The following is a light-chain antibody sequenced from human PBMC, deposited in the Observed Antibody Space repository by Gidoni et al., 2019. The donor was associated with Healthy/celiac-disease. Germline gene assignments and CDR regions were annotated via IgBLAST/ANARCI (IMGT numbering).Light chain of an antibody. J-gene: IGKJ3*01. CDR3: QQYDNWPFLT. V-gene: IGKV3-15*01. CDR2: DAS. Sequence: EIEMTQSLATLSVSPGERATLSCRASQSVSSNLAWYQQKPGQAPRHLIYDASTRATGIPARCSGSGSGTEFTLTISSLQSADFAVYYCQQYDNWPFLTFGPGTRVDIK. CDR1: QSVSSN.